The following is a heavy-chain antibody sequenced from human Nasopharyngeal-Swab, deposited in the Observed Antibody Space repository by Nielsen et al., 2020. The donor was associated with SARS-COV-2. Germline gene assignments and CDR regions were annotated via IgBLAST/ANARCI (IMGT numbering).Heavy chain of an antibody. V-gene: IGHV3-23*01. Sequence: GESLKISCAASGFTVSSNYMTWVRQAPGRGLEWVSSISGSGAHTYYADSVKGRFTLSRDNSKNTVFLQMNSLRAEDTALFFCAKDGGGWLTSGWYYFDFWGQGSQVTVSS. CDR2: ISGSGAHT. J-gene: IGHJ4*02. CDR1: GFTVSSNY. CDR3: AKDGGGWLTSGWYYFDF. D-gene: IGHD6-19*01.